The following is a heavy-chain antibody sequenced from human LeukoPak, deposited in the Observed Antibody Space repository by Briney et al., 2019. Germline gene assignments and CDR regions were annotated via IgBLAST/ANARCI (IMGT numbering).Heavy chain of an antibody. Sequence: ASVKVSCKASGYTFTSYAMHWVRLAPGQRLEWMGWINAGNGNTKYSQKFQGRVTITRDTSASTAYMELSSLRSEDTAVYYCARDLGYGDSSDYWGQGTLVTVSS. CDR2: INAGNGNT. D-gene: IGHD4-17*01. V-gene: IGHV1-3*01. J-gene: IGHJ4*02. CDR3: ARDLGYGDSSDY. CDR1: GYTFTSYA.